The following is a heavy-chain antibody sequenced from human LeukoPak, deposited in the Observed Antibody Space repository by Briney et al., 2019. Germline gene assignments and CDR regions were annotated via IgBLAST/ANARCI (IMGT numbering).Heavy chain of an antibody. D-gene: IGHD6-13*01. Sequence: SETLSLTCAVYGGSFSGYYWSWIRQPPGKGLEWIGEINHSGSTNYNPSLKSRVTISVDTSKNQFSLKLSSVTAADTAVCYCARAGGYYYYYGMDVWGQGTTVTVSS. CDR3: ARAGGYYYYYGMDV. CDR2: INHSGST. J-gene: IGHJ6*02. CDR1: GGSFSGYY. V-gene: IGHV4-34*01.